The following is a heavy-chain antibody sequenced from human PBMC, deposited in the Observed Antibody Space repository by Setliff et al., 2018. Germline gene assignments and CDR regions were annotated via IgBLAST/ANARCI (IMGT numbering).Heavy chain of an antibody. J-gene: IGHJ6*03. CDR1: GGSFSGYY. CDR3: ARAIYSSGWYLRYYYYMDV. V-gene: IGHV4-34*01. Sequence: SETLSLTCAVYGGSFSGYYWSWIRQPPGKGLEWIGEVNHRGSTNYNPSLKSRVTISVDTSKNQFSLKLSSVTAADKAVYYCARAIYSSGWYLRYYYYMDVWGKGTTVTVS. D-gene: IGHD6-19*01. CDR2: VNHRGST.